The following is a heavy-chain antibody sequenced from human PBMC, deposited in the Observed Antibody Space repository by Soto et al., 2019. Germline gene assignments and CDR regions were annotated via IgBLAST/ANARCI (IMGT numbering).Heavy chain of an antibody. CDR3: FNVAFGY. J-gene: IGHJ4*02. CDR1: GFSCSSNW. CDR2: INQDGSEK. Sequence: GGSLRLSWTASGFSCSSNWMSWVRQAPGKGPEWVANINQDGSEKYCADSVKGRFTISRDNAKNSLYLQMDSLRVEDTALYYCFNVAFGYWGRGTLVTVSS. V-gene: IGHV3-7*01.